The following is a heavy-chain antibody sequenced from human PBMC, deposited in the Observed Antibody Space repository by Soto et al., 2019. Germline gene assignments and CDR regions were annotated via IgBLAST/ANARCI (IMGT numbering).Heavy chain of an antibody. D-gene: IGHD1-20*01. V-gene: IGHV1-69*02. CDR2: IIPVLGKA. J-gene: IGHJ4*02. CDR1: GGTFSSYT. Sequence: QVQLVQSGAEVKKPGSSVKVSCRASGGTFSSYTISWVRQAPGQGLEWMGRIIPVLGKASYSQKFQGRVTNTADKSTSIVYLEVNRLRSDDTAVYFCAILPEATVITPTGAFDYWGQGTLVTVSS. CDR3: AILPEATVITPTGAFDY.